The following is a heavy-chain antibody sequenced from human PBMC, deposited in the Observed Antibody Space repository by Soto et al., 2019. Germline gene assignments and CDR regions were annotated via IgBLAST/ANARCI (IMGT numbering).Heavy chain of an antibody. Sequence: GASVKVSCKTSGYTFSNYGITWVRQAPGQPLEWLGWISLYSDGTSYAQKFRGRVSMTTATSTTTAYMELRSLRSGDTAVYYCARVVPGAEAWFGPWGQGTLVTVSS. J-gene: IGHJ5*02. V-gene: IGHV1-18*01. CDR3: ARVVPGAEAWFGP. CDR1: GYTFSNYG. CDR2: ISLYSDGT.